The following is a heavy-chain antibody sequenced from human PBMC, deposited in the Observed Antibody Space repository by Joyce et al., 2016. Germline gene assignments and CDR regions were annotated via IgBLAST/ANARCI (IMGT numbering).Heavy chain of an antibody. Sequence: EVQLLESGGGLAEPGGSLRLFCVGTGFTFHSSAMTWVRRAPGKGLEWVESMIGNGGTSFYADFAKGRFAVSRDNAGSTLYLQMSNLRAGDTAVYYCAKSSASFILAYFHMDVWGQGARITVSS. CDR1: GFTFHSSA. D-gene: IGHD3-9*01. CDR3: AKSSASFILAYFHMDV. J-gene: IGHJ6*02. V-gene: IGHV3-23*01. CDR2: MIGNGGTS.